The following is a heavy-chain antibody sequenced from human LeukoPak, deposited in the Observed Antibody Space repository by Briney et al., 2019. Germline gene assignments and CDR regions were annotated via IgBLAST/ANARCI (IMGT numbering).Heavy chain of an antibody. CDR2: FDPEDGET. Sequence: ASVKVSCKVSGYTLTELSMHWVRQAPGKGLEWMGGFDPEDGETIYAQKFQGRVTMTEDTSTDTAYMELSSLRSEDTAVYYYAQENGVPAAPPLGAVYYYGMDVWGQGTTVTVSS. V-gene: IGHV1-24*01. J-gene: IGHJ6*02. CDR1: GYTLTELS. D-gene: IGHD2-2*01. CDR3: AQENGVPAAPPLGAVYYYGMDV.